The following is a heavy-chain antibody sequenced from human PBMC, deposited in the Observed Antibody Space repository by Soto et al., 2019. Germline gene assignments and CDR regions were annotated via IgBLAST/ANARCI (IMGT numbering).Heavy chain of an antibody. J-gene: IGHJ6*02. Sequence: QVQLVQSGAEVKNPGASVKVSCKASGYTFTSYGISWVRQAPGQGLEWLGWISAYNGNTNYAQKLQGRVTMTTDTSTSTAYMELRSLRSDDTAVYYCARWSGSKGPYYYYGMDVWGQGTTVTVSS. CDR1: GYTFTSYG. CDR2: ISAYNGNT. D-gene: IGHD1-26*01. V-gene: IGHV1-18*01. CDR3: ARWSGSKGPYYYYGMDV.